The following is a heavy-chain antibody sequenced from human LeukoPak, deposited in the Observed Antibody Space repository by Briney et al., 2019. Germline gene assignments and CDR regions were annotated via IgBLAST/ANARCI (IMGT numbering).Heavy chain of an antibody. Sequence: SETLSLTCAVYGGSLNGHYWSWIRQPAGKGLEWIGRIYTSGSTNYNPSLKSRVTMSVDTSKNQFSLKLSSVTAADTAVYYCARVVVLGNYYYYMDVWGKGTTVTVSS. J-gene: IGHJ6*03. CDR2: IYTSGST. CDR1: GGSLNGHY. D-gene: IGHD2-15*01. V-gene: IGHV4-59*10. CDR3: ARVVVLGNYYYYMDV.